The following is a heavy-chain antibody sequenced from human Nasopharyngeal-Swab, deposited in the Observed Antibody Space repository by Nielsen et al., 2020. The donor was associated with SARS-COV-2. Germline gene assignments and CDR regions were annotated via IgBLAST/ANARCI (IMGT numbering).Heavy chain of an antibody. D-gene: IGHD3-10*01. CDR2: IKQDGSEK. V-gene: IGHV3-7*01. J-gene: IGHJ5*02. CDR1: GFTFSSYA. Sequence: GESLKISCAASGFTFSSYAMHWVRQAPGKGLEWVANIKQDGSEKYYVDSVKGRFTISRDNAKNSLYLQMKSLRAEDTAVYYCAREEITMVRGVIILDWFDPWGQGTLVTVSS. CDR3: AREEITMVRGVIILDWFDP.